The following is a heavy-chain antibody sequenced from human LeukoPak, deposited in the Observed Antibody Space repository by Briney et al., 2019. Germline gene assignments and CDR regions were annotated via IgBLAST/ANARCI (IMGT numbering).Heavy chain of an antibody. CDR1: GYTFTGYY. J-gene: IGHJ5*02. CDR3: ARARSTRDNWFDP. V-gene: IGHV1-2*02. D-gene: IGHD5/OR15-5a*01. CDR2: INPNSGGT. Sequence: ASVKVSCKASGYTFTGYYTHWVRQAPGQGLEWMGWINPNSGGTNYAQKFQGRVTMTRDTSISTAYMELSRLRSDDTAVYYCARARSTRDNWFDPWGQGTLVTVSS.